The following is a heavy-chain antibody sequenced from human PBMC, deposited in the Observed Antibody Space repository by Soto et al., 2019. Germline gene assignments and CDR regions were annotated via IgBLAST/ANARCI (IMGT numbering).Heavy chain of an antibody. CDR2: IYYSGST. CDR1: GGSISSSSYY. CDR3: ARGSRERITIFGVVLFDY. D-gene: IGHD3-3*01. V-gene: IGHV4-39*01. J-gene: IGHJ4*02. Sequence: TETLSLTCTVSGGSISSSSYYWGWIRQPPGKGLEWIGSIYYSGSTYYNPSLKSRVTISVDTSKNQFSLKLSSVTAADTAVYYCARGSRERITIFGVVLFDYWGQGTLVTVSS.